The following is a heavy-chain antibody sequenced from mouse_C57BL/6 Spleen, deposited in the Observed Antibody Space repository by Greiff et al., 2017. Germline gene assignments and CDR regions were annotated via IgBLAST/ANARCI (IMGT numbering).Heavy chain of an antibody. V-gene: IGHV1-66*01. Sequence: QVQLQQSGPELVKPGASVKISCKASGYSFTSYYIHWVKQRPGQGLEWIGWIYPGSGNTKYNEKFKGKATLTADTSSSTAYMQLSSLTSEDSAVYYCARNYDYDEGNWGQGTTLTVSS. CDR1: GYSFTSYY. CDR2: IYPGSGNT. CDR3: ARNYDYDEGN. J-gene: IGHJ2*01. D-gene: IGHD2-4*01.